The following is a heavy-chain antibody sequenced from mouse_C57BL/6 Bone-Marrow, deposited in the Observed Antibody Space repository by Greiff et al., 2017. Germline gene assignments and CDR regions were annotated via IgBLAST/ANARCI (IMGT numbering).Heavy chain of an antibody. CDR2: IYPSSGDT. CDR1: GYTFTSYG. J-gene: IGHJ1*03. CDR3: ARSGTAVGARYFDV. Sequence: QVQLQQSGAELARPGASVKLSCKASGYTFTSYGISWVKQRTGQGLEWIGEIYPSSGDTYYNEKFKGKATLTVDKSSSTAYMELRSLTSADSAVFVCARSGTAVGARYFDVWGTGTTVTVSS. V-gene: IGHV1-81*01. D-gene: IGHD1-1*01.